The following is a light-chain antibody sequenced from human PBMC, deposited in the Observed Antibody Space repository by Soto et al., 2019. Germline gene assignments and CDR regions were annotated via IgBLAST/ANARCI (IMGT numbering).Light chain of an antibody. J-gene: IGLJ2*01. V-gene: IGLV2-23*02. CDR3: CSYAGSSTDVV. CDR1: SSDVGSYNL. Sequence: QSALTQPASVSGSPGQSITISCTGTSSDVGSYNLVSWYQQHPGKAPKLMIYEVSKRPSGVSNRFSGSKSGNTASLTISGLQAEDEADYYCCSYAGSSTDVVFGGGPKLTVL. CDR2: EVS.